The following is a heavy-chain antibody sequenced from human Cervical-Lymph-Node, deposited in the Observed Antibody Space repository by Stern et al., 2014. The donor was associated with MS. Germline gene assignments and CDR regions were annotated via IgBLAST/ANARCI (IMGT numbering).Heavy chain of an antibody. J-gene: IGHJ4*02. CDR1: GFSLSNAAMG. V-gene: IGHV2-26*01. CDR2: IFSTGET. CDR3: AGYYDS. Sequence: QVTLRESGPVLVKPTETLTLTCSVSGFSLSNAAMGVSWIRQPPGKALECLAHIFSTGETAYSTSLKSRLTISKDTSRSQVVLTMTNMDPVDTATYCFAGYYDSWGQGTLVTVSS. D-gene: IGHD3-10*01.